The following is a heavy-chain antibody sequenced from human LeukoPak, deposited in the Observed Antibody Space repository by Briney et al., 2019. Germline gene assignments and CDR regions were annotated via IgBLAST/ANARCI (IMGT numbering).Heavy chain of an antibody. V-gene: IGHV1-18*01. J-gene: IGHJ4*02. Sequence: ASVKVSCKASGYTFTSYGISWVRQAPGQGLEWMGWISAYNGNTNYAQKLRGRVTMTTDTSTSTAYMELRSLRSDDTAVYYCARNILTGYYLHYWGQGTLVTVSS. D-gene: IGHD3-9*01. CDR3: ARNILTGYYLHY. CDR1: GYTFTSYG. CDR2: ISAYNGNT.